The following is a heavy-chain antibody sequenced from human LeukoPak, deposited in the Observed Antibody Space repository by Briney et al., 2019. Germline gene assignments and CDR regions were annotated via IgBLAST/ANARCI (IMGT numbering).Heavy chain of an antibody. CDR3: ARGYTAMVLGEFDY. J-gene: IGHJ4*02. Sequence: SVTVSCRASGGTFISYAISWVRQAPGQGLEWMGGIIPIFGTANYAQKFQGRVTITADESTSTAYMELSSLRSEDTAVYYCARGYTAMVLGEFDYWGQGTLVTVSS. CDR2: IIPIFGTA. CDR1: GGTFISYA. D-gene: IGHD5-18*01. V-gene: IGHV1-69*13.